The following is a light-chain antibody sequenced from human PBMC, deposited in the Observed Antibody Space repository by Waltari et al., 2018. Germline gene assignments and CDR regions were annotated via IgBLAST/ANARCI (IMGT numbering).Light chain of an antibody. V-gene: IGKV1D-12*01. Sequence: DIQMTQSPSSVSASVGDRGTITCRASQDLNSWLAWYQQKPGQAPKLLIYTASTLHIGVPPRFSGSGSGTHFTLTISSLQPEDFATYYCQQANSFPLTFAGGTKVDI. CDR1: QDLNSW. CDR2: TAS. J-gene: IGKJ4*01. CDR3: QQANSFPLT.